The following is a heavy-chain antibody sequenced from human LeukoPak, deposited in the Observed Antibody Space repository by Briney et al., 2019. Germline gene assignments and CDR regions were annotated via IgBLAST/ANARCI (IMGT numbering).Heavy chain of an antibody. J-gene: IGHJ3*02. CDR2: ISYDGSNK. D-gene: IGHD6-19*01. CDR1: GFTFSSYA. CDR3: ARDMASGWYDAFDI. V-gene: IGHV3-30-3*01. Sequence: RGSLRLSCAASGFTFSSYAMHWVRQAPGKGLEWVAVISYDGSNKYYADSVKGRFTISRDNSKNTLYLQMNSLRAEDTAVYYCARDMASGWYDAFDIWGQGTMVTVSS.